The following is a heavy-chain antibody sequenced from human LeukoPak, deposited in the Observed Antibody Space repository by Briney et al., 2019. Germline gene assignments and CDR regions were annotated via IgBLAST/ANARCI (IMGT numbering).Heavy chain of an antibody. D-gene: IGHD5-24*01. V-gene: IGHV3-7*03. CDR1: GFTFSSYW. CDR3: ARGGPAGVATNDY. Sequence: GGSLRLSCAASGFTFSSYWMNWARQAPGKGLEWVASINHNGNVNYYVDSVKGRFTISRDNAKNSLYLQMSNLRAEDTAVYYCARGGPAGVATNDYWGQGTLVTVSS. J-gene: IGHJ4*02. CDR2: INHNGNVN.